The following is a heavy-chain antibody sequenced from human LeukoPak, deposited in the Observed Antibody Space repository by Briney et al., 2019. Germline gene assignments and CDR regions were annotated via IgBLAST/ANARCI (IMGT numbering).Heavy chain of an antibody. J-gene: IGHJ4*02. CDR3: AKVLYSVNNFNMIFDK. Sequence: GGSLRLSCSASGFTVADYVMNWVRQTPGGGLQWVATVGGSDDTTYYTDSVRGRFAISRDNFKNTVPLQMNSLRVEDTAVYYCAKVLYSVNNFNMIFDKWGQGTLVTVAS. D-gene: IGHD1-1*01. CDR2: VGGSDDTT. CDR1: GFTVADYV. V-gene: IGHV3-23*01.